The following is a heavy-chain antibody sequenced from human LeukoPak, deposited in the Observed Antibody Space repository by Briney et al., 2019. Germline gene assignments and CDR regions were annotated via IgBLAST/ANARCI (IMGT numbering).Heavy chain of an antibody. Sequence: ASVKVSCKASGYTFTGYYMHWVRQAPGQGLEWMGWINPNSGGTNYAQKFQGRVTMTRDTSISTAYMELSRLRSDDTAVYYCARVSLNSYYDSSGSSPAADYWGQGTLVTVSS. CDR2: INPNSGGT. CDR3: ARVSLNSYYDSSGSSPAADY. J-gene: IGHJ4*02. D-gene: IGHD3-22*01. V-gene: IGHV1-2*02. CDR1: GYTFTGYY.